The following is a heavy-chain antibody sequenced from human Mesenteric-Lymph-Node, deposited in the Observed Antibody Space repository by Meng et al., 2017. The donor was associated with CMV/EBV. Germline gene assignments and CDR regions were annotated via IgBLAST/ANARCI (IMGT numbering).Heavy chain of an antibody. CDR2: MNPNSGNT. Sequence: ASVKVSCKASGYTFTSYDINWVRQATGQGLEWMGWMNPNSGNTGYAQKFQGRVTITTDESTSTAYMELSSLRSEDTAVYYCARLRYSTSSRTHKYYYGMDVWGQGTTVTVSS. J-gene: IGHJ6*02. CDR3: ARLRYSTSSRTHKYYYGMDV. CDR1: GYTFTSYD. D-gene: IGHD6-6*01. V-gene: IGHV1-8*01.